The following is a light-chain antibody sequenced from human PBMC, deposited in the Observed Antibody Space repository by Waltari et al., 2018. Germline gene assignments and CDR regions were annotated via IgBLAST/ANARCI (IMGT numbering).Light chain of an antibody. CDR3: CSYAGSSLYV. CDR1: SSDIGAYTF. Sequence: QSALTQPASVSGSPGQSIAISCTGSSSDIGAYTFVSWYQQHPGKAPKLIISSVSERPSGGSKRFSGSKSGNTASLTISGLHPEDEADYYCCSYAGSSLYVFGTGTKLTVL. CDR2: SVS. V-gene: IGLV2-23*02. J-gene: IGLJ1*01.